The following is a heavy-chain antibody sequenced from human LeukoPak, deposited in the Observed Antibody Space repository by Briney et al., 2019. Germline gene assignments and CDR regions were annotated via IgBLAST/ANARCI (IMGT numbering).Heavy chain of an antibody. CDR3: AKDITMVRGAHGGSDY. Sequence: PGGSLRLSCAASGFTFDDYAMHWVRQAPGKGLERVSLISGDGGSTYYADSVKGRFTISRDNSKNSLYLQMNSLRTEDTALYYCAKDITMVRGAHGGSDYWGQGTLVTVSS. D-gene: IGHD3-10*01. CDR2: ISGDGGST. CDR1: GFTFDDYA. J-gene: IGHJ4*02. V-gene: IGHV3-43*02.